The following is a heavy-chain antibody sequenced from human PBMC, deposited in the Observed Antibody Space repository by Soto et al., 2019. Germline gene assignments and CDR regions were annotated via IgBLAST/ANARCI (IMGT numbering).Heavy chain of an antibody. J-gene: IGHJ4*02. Sequence: SQTLSLTYAISGDSVSSNRVVWNWIRQSPSRGLEWLGRTYYRSKWSYDYAVSVQSRITITPDTSKNQFSLQLHSMTPEDTAIYYCARARDSLFDYWGQGSLVTVSS. D-gene: IGHD2-21*02. CDR3: ARARDSLFDY. CDR2: TYYRSKWSY. CDR1: GDSVSSNRVV. V-gene: IGHV6-1*01.